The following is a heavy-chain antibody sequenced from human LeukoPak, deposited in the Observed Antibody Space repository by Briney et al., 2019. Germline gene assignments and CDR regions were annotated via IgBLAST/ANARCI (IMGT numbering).Heavy chain of an antibody. CDR1: GYTFTSNY. J-gene: IGHJ4*02. Sequence: SVKVSCTASGYTFTSNYIHWVRQAPGQGLEWMGGIIPIFGTANYAQKFQGRVTITADESTSTAYMELSSLRSEDTAVYYCARVSDTAMVYFDYWGQGTLVTVSS. V-gene: IGHV1-69*13. CDR2: IIPIFGTA. D-gene: IGHD5-18*01. CDR3: ARVSDTAMVYFDY.